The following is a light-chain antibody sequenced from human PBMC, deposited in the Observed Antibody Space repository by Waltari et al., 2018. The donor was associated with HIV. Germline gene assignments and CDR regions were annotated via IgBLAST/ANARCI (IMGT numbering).Light chain of an antibody. CDR2: GTS. CDR3: QHLSSYPL. Sequence: DIQLTQSPSFLSASVGDRVTITCRVSQGIVRYLAWYQRKPGKAPELLVHGTSTLQTGVPSRFSGSGNGTEFTLTISSLQPEDFATYYCQHLSSYPLFGPGTTMDVK. J-gene: IGKJ3*01. CDR1: QGIVRY. V-gene: IGKV1-9*01.